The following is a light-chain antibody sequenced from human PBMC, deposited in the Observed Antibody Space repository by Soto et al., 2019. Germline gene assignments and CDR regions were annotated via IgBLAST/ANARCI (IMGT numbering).Light chain of an antibody. CDR1: QSVSSIY. Sequence: EIVLAQSPGTLSLSPGERATLSCRASQSVSSIYLAWYQQKSGQAPRLVIYGASSRATGVPDRFSGSGSGTDFTLTISRLETEDFAVYYCQQYGSSPMYTFGQGTKLEIK. V-gene: IGKV3-20*01. CDR2: GAS. CDR3: QQYGSSPMYT. J-gene: IGKJ2*01.